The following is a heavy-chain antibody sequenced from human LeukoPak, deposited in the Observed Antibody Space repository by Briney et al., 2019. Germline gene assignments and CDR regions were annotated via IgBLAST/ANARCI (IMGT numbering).Heavy chain of an antibody. V-gene: IGHV3-23*01. CDR2: INGGGDRT. Sequence: GGSLRLSCAASGFSFSTTDMTWVRQSPGKGPQWLSTINGGGDRTYYADSVKGRFAISRDNSKSTVSLQMNSLRAEDTAIYYCAKMQGYFDYWGQGALVTVSS. J-gene: IGHJ4*02. CDR1: GFSFSTTD. CDR3: AKMQGYFDY.